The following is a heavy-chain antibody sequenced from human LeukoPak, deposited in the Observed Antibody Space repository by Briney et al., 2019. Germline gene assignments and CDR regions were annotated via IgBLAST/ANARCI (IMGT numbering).Heavy chain of an antibody. J-gene: IGHJ4*02. D-gene: IGHD6-19*01. CDR2: IHYSGST. CDR3: ARGGVVARIFDF. V-gene: IGHV4-59*01. CDR1: GRSISSYY. Sequence: KSSETLSLTCTVSGRSISSYYWSWIRQPPGKGLEWIGYIHYSGSTNYNPSLKSRVSVSVDTSKNQFSLKLSSVTATDTAVYHCARGGVVARIFDFWGPGSLVTVSS.